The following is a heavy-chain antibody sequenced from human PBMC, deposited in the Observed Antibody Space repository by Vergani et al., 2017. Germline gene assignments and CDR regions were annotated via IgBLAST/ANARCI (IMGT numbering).Heavy chain of an antibody. J-gene: IGHJ5*02. CDR3: ARGTPGYQGGDRRFDP. CDR1: GFTLGDFA. D-gene: IGHD5-12*01. V-gene: IGHV3-49*04. CDR2: IWSKPYGGTT. Sequence: EVHLVESGGGLVQPGRSLRLSCSGSGFTLGDFAMTWVRQAPGKGLEWVAFIWSKPYGGTTEYAASVKGRFTISRDDSKSIAYLQMSSLKAEDTAVYYCARGTPGYQGGDRRFDPWGQGTLVTVSS.